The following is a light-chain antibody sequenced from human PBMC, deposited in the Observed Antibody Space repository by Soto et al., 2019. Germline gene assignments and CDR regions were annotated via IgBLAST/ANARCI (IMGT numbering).Light chain of an antibody. CDR2: EGT. V-gene: IGLV2-14*01. J-gene: IGLJ2*01. CDR3: SSSTNTNTLVI. CDR1: SSDIGRYKF. Sequence: QSALTQPASVSGSPGRSVTISCTGTSSDIGRYKFVSWFQQHPGKAPKLLIFEGTNRPSGVSNRFSGSKSGNTASLTISGLQAEDEAIYFCSSSTNTNTLVIFGGGTKVTVL.